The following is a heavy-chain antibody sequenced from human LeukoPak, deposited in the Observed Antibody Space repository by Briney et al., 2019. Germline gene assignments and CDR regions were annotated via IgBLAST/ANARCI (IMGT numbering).Heavy chain of an antibody. V-gene: IGHV3-21*01. D-gene: IGHD6-19*01. CDR1: GFTFSSYN. CDR2: ISSSSSYI. Sequence: GGSLRLSCAASGFTFSSYNMNWVAQAPGKGLEWVSSISSSSSYIYYADSVKGRFTISRDNAKNSLYLQMNSPRAEDTAVYYCAREWGIAVIDYWGQGTLVTVSS. J-gene: IGHJ4*02. CDR3: AREWGIAVIDY.